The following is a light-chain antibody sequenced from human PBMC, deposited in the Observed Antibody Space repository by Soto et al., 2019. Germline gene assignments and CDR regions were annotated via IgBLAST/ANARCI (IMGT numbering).Light chain of an antibody. J-gene: IGKJ4*01. CDR2: GAS. CDR3: HQYNNWPLT. CDR1: QTVSRN. V-gene: IGKV3-15*01. Sequence: EIVMTQSPATLSVSPGEGATLSCRASQTVSRNLAWYQQKPGQAPRLLIYGASTRATGIPARFSGSGSGTELTLTISSLQSEDFAVYYCHQYNNWPLTFGGGTKVEIK.